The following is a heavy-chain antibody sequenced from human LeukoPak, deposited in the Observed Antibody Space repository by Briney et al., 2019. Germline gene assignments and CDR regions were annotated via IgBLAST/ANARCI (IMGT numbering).Heavy chain of an antibody. CDR2: IYYSGSA. CDR1: GGSISSSSYY. CDR3: ARGFSSGWYGGY. Sequence: NTSETLSLTCTVSGGSISSSSYYWGWIRQPPGKGLEWIGSIYYSGSAYYNPSLKSRVTISVDTSKNQFSLKLSSVTAADTAVYYCARGFSSGWYGGYWGQGTLVTVSS. J-gene: IGHJ4*02. D-gene: IGHD6-19*01. V-gene: IGHV4-39*07.